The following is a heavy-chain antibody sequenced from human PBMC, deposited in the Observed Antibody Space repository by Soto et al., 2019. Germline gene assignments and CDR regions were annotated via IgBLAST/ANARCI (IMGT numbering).Heavy chain of an antibody. Sequence: EVQLVESGGGVVQPGGSLRLSCEASAYTFSSYEMKWVRQAPGKGLEWISYIPSSGGTIHYADSVKGRFTITRDNAKKSLYLQMNSLGAEDTAVYYCARHLRSRAYSYGFNYFDYWGQGALVTVSS. V-gene: IGHV3-48*03. CDR3: ARHLRSRAYSYGFNYFDY. CDR2: IPSSGGTI. CDR1: AYTFSSYE. J-gene: IGHJ4*02. D-gene: IGHD5-18*01.